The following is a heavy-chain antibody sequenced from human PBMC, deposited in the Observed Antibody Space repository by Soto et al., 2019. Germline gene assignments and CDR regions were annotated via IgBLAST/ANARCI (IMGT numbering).Heavy chain of an antibody. J-gene: IGHJ6*03. CDR2: IYYSGST. CDR1: GGSISSYY. D-gene: IGHD3-3*01. V-gene: IGHV4-59*01. Sequence: QVQLQESGPGLVKPSETLSLTCTVSGGSISSYYWSWIRQPPGKGLEWIGYIYYSGSTNYNPSLKSRVTISVETSKNQFSLKLSSVTAADTAMYYCARAYDFWSGSDYYMDVWGKGTTVTVSS. CDR3: ARAYDFWSGSDYYMDV.